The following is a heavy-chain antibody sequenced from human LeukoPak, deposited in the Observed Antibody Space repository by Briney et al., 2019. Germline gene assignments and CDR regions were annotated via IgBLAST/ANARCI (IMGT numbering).Heavy chain of an antibody. CDR1: GHTFTGYY. V-gene: IGHV1-2*02. CDR3: ARHDYGD. J-gene: IGHJ4*02. D-gene: IGHD4-17*01. Sequence: ASAKVSCKASGHTFTGYYMHWVRQAPGQGLEWLGWINPNSGVTNYAQKFQGRITMSVDKSISTAYLQWNSLKASDTAMYYCARHDYGDWGQGTLVTVSS. CDR2: INPNSGVT.